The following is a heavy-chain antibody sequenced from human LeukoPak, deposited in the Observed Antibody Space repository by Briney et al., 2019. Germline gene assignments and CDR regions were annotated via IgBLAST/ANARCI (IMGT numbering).Heavy chain of an antibody. J-gene: IGHJ2*01. CDR1: GFTFDDYA. CDR2: ISWNSGSI. CDR3: AKGSYDSSGYYHWYFDL. Sequence: PGRSLRLSCAASGFTFDDYAMHWVRQAPGKGLEWVSGISWNSGSIGYADSVKGRFTISRDSAKNSLYLQMNSLRAEDTALYYCAKGSYDSSGYYHWYFDLWGRGTLVTVSS. V-gene: IGHV3-9*01. D-gene: IGHD3-22*01.